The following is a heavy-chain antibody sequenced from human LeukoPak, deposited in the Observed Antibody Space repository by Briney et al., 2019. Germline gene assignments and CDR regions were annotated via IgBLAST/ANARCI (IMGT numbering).Heavy chain of an antibody. V-gene: IGHV1-24*01. CDR2: FDPEDGET. CDR3: ATSFYYYDSSGLAFDI. CDR1: GYTLTELS. D-gene: IGHD3-22*01. Sequence: GASVKVSCKVSGYTLTELSMHWVRQAPGKGLEWMGGFDPEDGETIYAQKFQGRVTMTEDTSTDTAYMELSSLRSEDTAVYYCATSFYYYDSSGLAFDIWGQGTMVTVSS. J-gene: IGHJ3*02.